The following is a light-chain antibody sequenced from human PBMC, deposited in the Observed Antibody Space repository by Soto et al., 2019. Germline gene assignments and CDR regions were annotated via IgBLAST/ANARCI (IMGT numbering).Light chain of an antibody. Sequence: EVVLTQSPGALSLSPGERATLSCRASQSVTSNYLAWYQQKSGQAPRLLIYAVSRRATGIPDRFSGSGSGTDFTLTISRLEAGDLAVYYCQQYGGVPFTFGPGTKVDIK. CDR3: QQYGGVPFT. J-gene: IGKJ3*01. CDR1: QSVTSNY. CDR2: AVS. V-gene: IGKV3-20*01.